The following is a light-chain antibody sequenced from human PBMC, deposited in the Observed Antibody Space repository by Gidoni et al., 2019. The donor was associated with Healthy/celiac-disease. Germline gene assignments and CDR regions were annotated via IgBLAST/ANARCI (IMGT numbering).Light chain of an antibody. CDR3: QQYGSLPVA. Sequence: EIVLTQSPGTLSLSPGERPTLSCRASQSVSSSYLAWYQQKPGQAPRLLIYVASSRATGIPDRFSGSGSGTDFTLTISILEPEDFAVYYCQQYGSLPVAFXXXTKVEIK. V-gene: IGKV3-20*01. CDR2: VAS. CDR1: QSVSSSY. J-gene: IGKJ1*01.